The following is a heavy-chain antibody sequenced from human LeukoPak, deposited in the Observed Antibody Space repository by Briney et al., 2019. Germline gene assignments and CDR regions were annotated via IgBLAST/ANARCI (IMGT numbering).Heavy chain of an antibody. Sequence: TDTLSLTCAVYGGSISSDYWSWIRQPPGKGLEWIGYIYYSGSTNYNPSLKSRVTISVDTSKNQFSLKLSSVTAADTAVYYCARDRTGNNWFDPWGQGTLVTVS. CDR1: GGSISSDY. CDR3: ARDRTGNNWFDP. V-gene: IGHV4-59*01. CDR2: IYYSGST. J-gene: IGHJ5*02. D-gene: IGHD1-1*01.